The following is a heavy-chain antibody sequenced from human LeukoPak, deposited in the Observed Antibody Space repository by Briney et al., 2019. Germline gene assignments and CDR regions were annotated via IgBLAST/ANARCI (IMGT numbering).Heavy chain of an antibody. CDR1: GFTFSSHG. V-gene: IGHV3-23*01. D-gene: IGHD3-10*01. CDR3: AKGGLRSMVRGGHFDY. J-gene: IGHJ4*02. Sequence: PGGSLRLSCAASGFTFSSHGMNWVRQAPGKGLEWVSAISGSGGSTYYADSVKGRFTISRDNAKSSLFLQMNSLRAEDTAVYYCAKGGLRSMVRGGHFDYWGQGTLVTVSS. CDR2: ISGSGGST.